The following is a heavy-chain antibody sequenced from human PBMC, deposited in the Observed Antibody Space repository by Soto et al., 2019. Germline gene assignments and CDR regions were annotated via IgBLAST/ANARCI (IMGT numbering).Heavy chain of an antibody. D-gene: IGHD6-19*01. V-gene: IGHV3-21*01. CDR1: GFPFSNYT. Sequence: EVQLVESGGGLVKPGGSLTLSCAASGFPFSNYTMNWVRQAPGKGLEWVSSISRSSRNIYYADSGKGRFTISRDNAKNALYLHMNSLRAGDTAVYYCARDLKVAGTNSFYYYGMDVWGQGTTVTVSS. J-gene: IGHJ6*02. CDR3: ARDLKVAGTNSFYYYGMDV. CDR2: ISRSSRNI.